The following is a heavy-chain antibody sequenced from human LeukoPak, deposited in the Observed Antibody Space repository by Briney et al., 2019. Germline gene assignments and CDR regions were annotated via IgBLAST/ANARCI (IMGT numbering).Heavy chain of an antibody. J-gene: IGHJ6*03. CDR1: GGSISSSSYY. CDR3: ARDGYDILTGYYSSYYYYYMDV. V-gene: IGHV4-39*02. D-gene: IGHD3-9*01. CDR2: IYYSGST. Sequence: SETLSLTCTVSGGSISSSSYYWGWIRQPPGKGLEWIGSIYYSGSTYYNPSLKSRVTISVDTSKNQFSLKLSSVTAADTAVYYCARDGYDILTGYYSSYYYYYMDVWGKGTTVTVSS.